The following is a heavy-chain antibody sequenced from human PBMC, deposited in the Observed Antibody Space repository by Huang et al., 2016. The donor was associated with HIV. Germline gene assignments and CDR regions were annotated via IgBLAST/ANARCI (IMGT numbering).Heavy chain of an antibody. V-gene: IGHV4-39*01. J-gene: IGHJ4*02. CDR1: GGSIRSDNYY. Sequence: QLQLQESGPGLVKPSETLSLTCTVSGGSIRSDNYYWGWTRQPPGKGLEWIGCIYYSGSTYYNPSLNGRVTISVDTSKNQFSLKMRSVTAADTAVYYCARLPGSITMIRGVITDPYWGQGTLVTVSS. D-gene: IGHD3-10*01. CDR2: IYYSGST. CDR3: ARLPGSITMIRGVITDPY.